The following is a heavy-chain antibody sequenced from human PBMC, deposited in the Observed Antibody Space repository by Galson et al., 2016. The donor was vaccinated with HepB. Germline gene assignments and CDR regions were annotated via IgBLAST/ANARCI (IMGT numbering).Heavy chain of an antibody. J-gene: IGHJ6*02. D-gene: IGHD5-18*01. Sequence: ETLSLTCTVSGGSISSSSYYWGWIRQPPGKGLEWIGSIYYSGSTYYNPSLQSRVTISVDTSKNQFTLKMSSVTAADTAVYYCARRFRYTYGPPYGMDVWGQGTTVTVSS. CDR2: IYYSGST. V-gene: IGHV4-39*01. CDR1: GGSISSSSYY. CDR3: ARRFRYTYGPPYGMDV.